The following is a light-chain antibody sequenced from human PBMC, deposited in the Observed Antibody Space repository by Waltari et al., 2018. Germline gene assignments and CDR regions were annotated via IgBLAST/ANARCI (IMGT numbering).Light chain of an antibody. CDR3: SSYISSDTLEL. V-gene: IGLV2-14*03. Sequence: QSALTQPASVSGSPGQSIHISCTGTSSHVGGYNYVSWYQQHPGKAPKLIIYDVSNRPSGVSNRFSGSKSGNTASLTISGLQAEDEADYYCSSYISSDTLELFGGGTSLTV. CDR1: SSHVGGYNY. J-gene: IGLJ2*01. CDR2: DVS.